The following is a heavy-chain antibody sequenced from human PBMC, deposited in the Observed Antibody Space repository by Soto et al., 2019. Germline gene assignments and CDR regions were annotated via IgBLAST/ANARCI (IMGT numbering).Heavy chain of an antibody. CDR1: GGSISSGDYY. V-gene: IGHV4-30-4*01. D-gene: IGHD3-3*01. CDR3: ASQTIFGVVTLPYYYGMDV. Sequence: PSETLSLTCTVSGGSISSGDYYWSWIRQPPGKGLEWIGYIYYSGSTYYNPSLKSRVTISVDTSKNQFSLKLSSVTAADTAVYYCASQTIFGVVTLPYYYGMDVWGQGTTVTVSS. CDR2: IYYSGST. J-gene: IGHJ6*02.